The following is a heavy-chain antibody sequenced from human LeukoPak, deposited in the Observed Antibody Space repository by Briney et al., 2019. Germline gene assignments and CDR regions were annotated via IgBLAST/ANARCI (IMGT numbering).Heavy chain of an antibody. J-gene: IGHJ3*02. D-gene: IGHD2-15*01. CDR1: GDSFSSNSAA. CDR3: ARLGLGGAFDI. Sequence: SQTLSLTCAVSGDSFSSNSAAWNWLRQSPSRGLESLGRTYYRSKWYNDYAVSVKSRITINPDTSKNQFSLQLNSATPEDTAVYYCARLGLGGAFDIWGQGTMVTVSS. V-gene: IGHV6-1*01. CDR2: TYYRSKWYN.